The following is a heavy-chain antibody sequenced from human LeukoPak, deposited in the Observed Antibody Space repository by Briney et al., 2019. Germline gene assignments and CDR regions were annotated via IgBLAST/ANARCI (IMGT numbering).Heavy chain of an antibody. CDR2: ISAGGGST. Sequence: GGSLRLSCAASGFTFSSYVMSWVRQAPGEGLEWVSGISAGGGSTYYADSVKGRFTISRDNTKNTLSLQMNGLRVEDTAVYYCAKIVAHKSYGMDVWGKGTTVTVSS. CDR3: AKIVAHKSYGMDV. CDR1: GFTFSSYV. J-gene: IGHJ6*04. V-gene: IGHV3-23*01. D-gene: IGHD2-21*01.